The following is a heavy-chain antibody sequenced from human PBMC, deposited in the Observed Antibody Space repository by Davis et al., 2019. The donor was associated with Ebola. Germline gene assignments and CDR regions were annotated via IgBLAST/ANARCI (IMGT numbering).Heavy chain of an antibody. Sequence: AASVKVSCKASGGTFSSYAISWVRQAPGQGLEWMGRIIPILGIANYAQKFQGRVTITADKSTSTAYMELSSLRSEDTAVYYCAKDLVVPAAIARGYYYCGMDVWGQGTTVTVSS. CDR2: IIPILGIA. J-gene: IGHJ6*02. CDR1: GGTFSSYA. CDR3: AKDLVVPAAIARGYYYCGMDV. V-gene: IGHV1-69*04. D-gene: IGHD2-2*02.